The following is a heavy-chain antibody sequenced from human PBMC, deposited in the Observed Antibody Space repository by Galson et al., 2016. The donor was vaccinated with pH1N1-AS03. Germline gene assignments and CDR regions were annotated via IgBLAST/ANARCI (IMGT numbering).Heavy chain of an antibody. D-gene: IGHD1-7*01. CDR3: ARNSASLGAFDV. Sequence: NYAPKYQGRVTFTTDDSTTTVYMELSNLRSEDTAAYYCARNSASLGAFDVWGQGTLLSVSS. J-gene: IGHJ3*01. V-gene: IGHV1-69*05.